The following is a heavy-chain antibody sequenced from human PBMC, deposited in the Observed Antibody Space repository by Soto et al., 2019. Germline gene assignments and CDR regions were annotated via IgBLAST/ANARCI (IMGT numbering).Heavy chain of an antibody. CDR2: IKSKTDGGTT. CDR1: GFTFSNAW. V-gene: IGHV3-15*07. J-gene: IGHJ6*02. Sequence: GGSLRLSCAASGFTFSNAWMNWVRQAPGKGLEWVGRIKSKTDGGTTDYAAPVKGRFTISRDDSKNTLYLQMNSLKTEDTAVYYCTTGAYDFGEYYYGMDVWGQGTTVTVSS. CDR3: TTGAYDFGEYYYGMDV. D-gene: IGHD3-3*01.